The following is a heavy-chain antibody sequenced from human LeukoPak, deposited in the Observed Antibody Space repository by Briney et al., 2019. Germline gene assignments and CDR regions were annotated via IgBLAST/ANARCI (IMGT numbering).Heavy chain of an antibody. CDR2: ISGSGGST. CDR1: GXTFSSYA. V-gene: IGHV3-23*01. J-gene: IGHJ4*02. D-gene: IGHD1-26*01. CDR3: AKDRKLLPYYFDY. Sequence: GGSLRLSCAASGXTFSSYAMSWVRQAPGKGLEWVSAISGSGGSTYYADSVKGRFTISRDNSKNTLYLQMNSLRAEDTAVYYCAKDRKLLPYYFDYWGQGTLVTVSS.